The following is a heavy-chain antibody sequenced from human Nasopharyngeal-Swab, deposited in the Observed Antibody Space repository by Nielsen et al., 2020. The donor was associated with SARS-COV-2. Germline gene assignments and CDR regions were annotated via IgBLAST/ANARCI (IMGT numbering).Heavy chain of an antibody. Sequence: GESPKISCAASGFTFSSYAMHWVRQAPGKGLEWVAVISYDGSNKYYADSVKGRFTISRDNSKNTLYLQMNSLRAEDTAVYYCARVLEVPPSDYYYYYMDVWGKGTTVTVSS. D-gene: IGHD1-1*01. V-gene: IGHV3-30-3*01. J-gene: IGHJ6*03. CDR3: ARVLEVPPSDYYYYYMDV. CDR1: GFTFSSYA. CDR2: ISYDGSNK.